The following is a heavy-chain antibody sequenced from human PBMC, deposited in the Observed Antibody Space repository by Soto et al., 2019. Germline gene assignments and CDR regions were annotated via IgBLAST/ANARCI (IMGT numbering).Heavy chain of an antibody. V-gene: IGHV3-30*18. CDR1: GFTFSSYG. CDR2: ISYDGSNE. J-gene: IGHJ6*03. CDR3: AKDARYGDYRYYYYYMDV. D-gene: IGHD4-17*01. Sequence: GGSLRLSCAASGFTFSSYGMHWVRQAPGKGLEWVAVISYDGSNEYYADSVKGQFTISRDNSKNTLYLQMNSLRAEDTAVYYCAKDARYGDYRYYYYYMDVWGKGTTVTVSS.